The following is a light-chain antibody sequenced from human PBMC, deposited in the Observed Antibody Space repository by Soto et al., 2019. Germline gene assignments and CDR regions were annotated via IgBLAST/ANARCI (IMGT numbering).Light chain of an antibody. CDR2: TAS. CDR1: QNIKNW. Sequence: DIQMTQSPSTLSASVGDRVTIACRASQNIKNWLAWYQQKPGKVPKLLIYTASSLESGVPSRFSGSGSGTEFTSTISSLQPDDFATYYCQQYNSYSRGTFGQGTKVEIK. V-gene: IGKV1-5*03. J-gene: IGKJ1*01. CDR3: QQYNSYSRGT.